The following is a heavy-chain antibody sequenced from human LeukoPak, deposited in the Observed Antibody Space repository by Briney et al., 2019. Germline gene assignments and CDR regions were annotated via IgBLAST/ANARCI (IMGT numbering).Heavy chain of an antibody. D-gene: IGHD3-22*01. CDR1: GFIFTSSA. CDR2: IVVGDGHT. V-gene: IGHV1-58*01. J-gene: IGHJ5*02. CDR3: AATTSGYKWFDP. Sequence: ASVKVSCKAPGFIFTSSAVQWVRQVRGQRLEWIGWIVVGDGHTNYAQNFQERVTITWDTSTKTAYVELSSLRSEDTAVYYCAATTSGYKWFDPWGQGTLVTVSS.